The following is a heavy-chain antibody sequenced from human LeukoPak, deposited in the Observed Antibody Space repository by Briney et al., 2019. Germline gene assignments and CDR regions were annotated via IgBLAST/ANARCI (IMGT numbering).Heavy chain of an antibody. Sequence: KPSETLSLTCAVYGGSFSGYYWSWIRQPPGKGLEWIGEINHSGSTNYNPSLTSRVTISVDTSKNQFSLKLSSVTAADTAVYYCASLTIFGVAKDYWGQGTLVTVSS. CDR3: ASLTIFGVAKDY. J-gene: IGHJ4*02. D-gene: IGHD3-3*01. CDR1: GGSFSGYY. CDR2: INHSGST. V-gene: IGHV4-34*01.